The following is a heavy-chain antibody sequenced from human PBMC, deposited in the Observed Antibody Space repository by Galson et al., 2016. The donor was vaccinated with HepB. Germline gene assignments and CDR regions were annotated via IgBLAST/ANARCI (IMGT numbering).Heavy chain of an antibody. J-gene: IGHJ4*02. CDR2: IWYDGGNK. V-gene: IGHV3-33*01. Sequence: SLRLSCAASGFTFSSYGMHWVRQAPGKGLEWVAVIWYDGGNKYYADSVKGRFTISRDNSKNTLYLQMNSLRAEDTAVYYCARDGYDIFTGYYPGYYFDYWGQGTLLTVSS. CDR1: GFTFSSYG. D-gene: IGHD3-9*01. CDR3: ARDGYDIFTGYYPGYYFDY.